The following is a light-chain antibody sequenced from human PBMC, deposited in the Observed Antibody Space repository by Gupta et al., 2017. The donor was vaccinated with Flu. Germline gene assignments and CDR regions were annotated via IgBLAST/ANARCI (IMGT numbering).Light chain of an antibody. J-gene: IGKJ1*01. CDR1: QGFSNY. CDR2: GAS. CDR3: QKYNGGPQT. Sequence: DIQMTQSPSSLSASVGDRVTITCRASQGFSNYLAWYQQKPGKVPKLLIYGASTLQSGVPSRFSGSGSGTEFTLAISSLQPEDVATYYCQKYNGGPQTFGQGTKVEIK. V-gene: IGKV1-27*01.